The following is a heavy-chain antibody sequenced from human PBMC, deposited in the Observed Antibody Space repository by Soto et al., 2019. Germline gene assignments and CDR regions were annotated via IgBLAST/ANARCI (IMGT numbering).Heavy chain of an antibody. CDR1: GYTFSTYG. J-gene: IGHJ6*02. CDR2: ISAYNGNS. V-gene: IGHV1-18*01. D-gene: IGHD2-8*01. Sequence: QVQLVQSGAEVKKPGASVKVSCKASGYTFSTYGISWARQAPGQGLEWMGWISAYNGNSKNTQKLQGRVTMTTDTATDSAYMEPRSLRSDATAVYFCGRHGRVGVMKFDYHNGMDVWGQGTTVTVSS. CDR3: GRHGRVGVMKFDYHNGMDV.